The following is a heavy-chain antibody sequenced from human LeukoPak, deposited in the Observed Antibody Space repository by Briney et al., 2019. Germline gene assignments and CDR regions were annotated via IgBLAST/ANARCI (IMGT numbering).Heavy chain of an antibody. CDR2: ISYDGSNK. V-gene: IGHV3-30*18. CDR1: GFTFSSYG. CDR3: AKPYSSGFGTYYYYGMDV. Sequence: GGSLRLSCAASGFTFSSYGMHWVRQAPGKGLEWVAVISYDGSNKYYADSVKGRFTISRDNSKNTLYLQMNSLRAEDTAVYYCAKPYSSGFGTYYYYGMDVWGQGTTVTVSS. J-gene: IGHJ6*02. D-gene: IGHD6-19*01.